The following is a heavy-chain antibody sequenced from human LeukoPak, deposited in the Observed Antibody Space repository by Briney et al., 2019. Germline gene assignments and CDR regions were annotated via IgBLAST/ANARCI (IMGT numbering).Heavy chain of an antibody. J-gene: IGHJ4*02. Sequence: GGSQRLSCAASGFTFTEYAMHWVRQAPGKGLEWVALISYDGSRTDYADSVKGRFTISRDNSKNTLYLQMNSLRAEDTAVYYCARDPATVTQPYYFDYWGQGTLVTVSS. CDR3: ARDPATVTQPYYFDY. D-gene: IGHD4-17*01. CDR1: GFTFTEYA. V-gene: IGHV3-30*01. CDR2: ISYDGSRT.